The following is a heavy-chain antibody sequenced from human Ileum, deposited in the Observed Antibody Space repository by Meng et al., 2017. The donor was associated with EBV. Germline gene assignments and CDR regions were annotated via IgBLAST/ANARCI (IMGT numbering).Heavy chain of an antibody. V-gene: IGHV4-30-4*01. CDR1: GGSISSGGYY. Sequence: QVQLQESGPGLVTPSQTLSLTCAVAGGSISSGGYYWSWIRHPPGKGREWIGYIYKSGSTYYNPSLTSRVTISVDTSKNHFFLKLGSVTAADTGVYYCVRGGDTSGYSLDYWGQGILVTVSS. CDR3: VRGGDTSGYSLDY. J-gene: IGHJ4*02. CDR2: IYKSGST. D-gene: IGHD3-22*01.